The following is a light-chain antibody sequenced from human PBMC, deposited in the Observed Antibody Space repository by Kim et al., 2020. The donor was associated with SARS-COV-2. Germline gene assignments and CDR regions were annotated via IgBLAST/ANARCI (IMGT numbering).Light chain of an antibody. V-gene: IGKV3-20*01. CDR2: RGS. Sequence: PGDRATVSRSASPTIDSGSFAWYQHKPGDPPRLLIYRGSKRATGVPHRCSSGGCCADLTLSISRLEPEDVAVYYCQQFGDSPLYTFGQGTKLEI. J-gene: IGKJ2*01. CDR1: PTIDSGS. CDR3: QQFGDSPLYT.